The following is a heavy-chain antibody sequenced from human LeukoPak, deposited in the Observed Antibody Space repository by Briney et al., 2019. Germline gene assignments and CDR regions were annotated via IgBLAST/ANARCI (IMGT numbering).Heavy chain of an antibody. CDR3: ARARYVNSFYAFDI. CDR1: GDSISSYY. J-gene: IGHJ3*02. V-gene: IGHV4-59*01. D-gene: IGHD3-9*01. Sequence: SETLSLTCSVSGDSISSYYWTWIRQPAGKGLEWIGYLSKSGNTNYSPSLKSRVTIFGDTSKNQFFLKLSSVTAADTAMYYCARARYVNSFYAFDIWGQGTLVTVSS. CDR2: LSKSGNT.